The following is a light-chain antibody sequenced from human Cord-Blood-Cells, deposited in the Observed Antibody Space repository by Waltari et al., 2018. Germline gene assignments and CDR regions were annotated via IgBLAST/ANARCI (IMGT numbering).Light chain of an antibody. CDR2: AAS. V-gene: IGKV1-39*01. CDR3: QQSYSTPFT. Sequence: DIQMTQLPSSLSASVGDRATITCRASQSISSYLNGYQQKPGKAPKLLIYAASSLQSGVPSRFSGSGSGTDFTLTISSLQPEDFATYYCQQSYSTPFTFGPGTKVDIK. CDR1: QSISSY. J-gene: IGKJ3*01.